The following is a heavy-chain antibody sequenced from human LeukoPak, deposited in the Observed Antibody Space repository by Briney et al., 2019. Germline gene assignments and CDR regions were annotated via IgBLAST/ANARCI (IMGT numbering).Heavy chain of an antibody. J-gene: IGHJ4*02. CDR2: ISGSGGST. CDR1: RFTFSSYA. D-gene: IGHD3-22*01. CDR3: AKDRYYDSSGYLWYFDY. V-gene: IGHV3-23*01. Sequence: GGSLRLSCADSRFTFSSYAMSWVRQAPGKGLEWVSAISGSGGSTYYADSVKGRFTISRDNSKNTLYLQMNSLRAEDTAVYYCAKDRYYDSSGYLWYFDYWGQGTLVTVSS.